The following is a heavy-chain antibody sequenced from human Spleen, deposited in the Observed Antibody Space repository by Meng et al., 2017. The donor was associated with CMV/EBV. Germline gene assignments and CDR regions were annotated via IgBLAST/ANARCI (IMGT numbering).Heavy chain of an antibody. J-gene: IGHJ4*02. D-gene: IGHD1-1*01. CDR1: GYSISSGYY. Sequence: SETLSLTCTVSGYSISSGYYWGWIRQPPGKGLEWIGSIYYRGSSYYNPSLRSRVTISVDTSKNQFSLKLSSVTAADTAVYYCASNWKAGYWGQGTLVTVSS. CDR2: IYYRGSS. CDR3: ASNWKAGY. V-gene: IGHV4-38-2*02.